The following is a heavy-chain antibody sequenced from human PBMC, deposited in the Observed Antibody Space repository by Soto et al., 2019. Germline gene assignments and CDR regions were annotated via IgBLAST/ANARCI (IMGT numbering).Heavy chain of an antibody. CDR1: GFTFSSYW. CDR3: ARTDSSSWYVRDYYYGMDV. J-gene: IGHJ6*02. CDR2: IKQDGSEK. D-gene: IGHD6-13*01. Sequence: GGSLRLSCAASGFTFSSYWMSWVRQAPGKGLEWVANIKQDGSEKYYVDSVKGRFTISRDNAKNSLYLQMNSLRAEDTAVYYCARTDSSSWYVRDYYYGMDVWGQGTTVTVSS. V-gene: IGHV3-7*05.